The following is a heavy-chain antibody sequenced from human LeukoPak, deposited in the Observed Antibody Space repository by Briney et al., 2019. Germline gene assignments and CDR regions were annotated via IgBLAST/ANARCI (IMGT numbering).Heavy chain of an antibody. J-gene: IGHJ5*02. Sequence: GASVKVSCKASGYTLTGYYMHWVRQAPGQGLEWMGWINPNSGGTNYAQKFQGRVTMTRDTSISTAYMELSRLRSDDTAVYYCARDDYDSSGYTVQFNWFDPWGQGTLVTIFS. CDR2: INPNSGGT. CDR1: GYTLTGYY. V-gene: IGHV1-2*02. CDR3: ARDDYDSSGYTVQFNWFDP. D-gene: IGHD3-22*01.